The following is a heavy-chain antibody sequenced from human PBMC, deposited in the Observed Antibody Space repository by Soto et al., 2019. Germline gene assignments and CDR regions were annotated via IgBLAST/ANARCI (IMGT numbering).Heavy chain of an antibody. CDR1: GFPFSFYS. CDR3: ARDGKGAAYTHGPYYFDD. J-gene: IGHJ4*02. D-gene: IGHD1-1*01. Sequence: PGGSLRLSCAASGFPFSFYSMNWVRQAPGKGLEWISYITSTSSAINYADSVRGRFTISRDNAMRSLFLHMNSLRDEDTAVYYCARDGKGAAYTHGPYYFDDWGQGALVTVSS. V-gene: IGHV3-48*02. CDR2: ITSTSSAI.